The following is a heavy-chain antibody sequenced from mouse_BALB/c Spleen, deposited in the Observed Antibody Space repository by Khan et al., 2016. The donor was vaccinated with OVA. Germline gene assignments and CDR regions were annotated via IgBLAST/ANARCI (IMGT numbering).Heavy chain of an antibody. D-gene: IGHD2-14*01. Sequence: QVQLKESGAELARPGASVKMSCKASGYTFTSYTIHWIKLRPGQGLEWIGYINPSNGYTNYNQKFKDKATLTADKSSTTAYMQLSSLTSDDSAVCNWLRDGAYYRNDGWFAYWGQGTLVTVSA. CDR3: LRDGAYYRNDGWFAY. J-gene: IGHJ3*01. CDR1: GYTFTSYT. CDR2: INPSNGYT. V-gene: IGHV1-4*01.